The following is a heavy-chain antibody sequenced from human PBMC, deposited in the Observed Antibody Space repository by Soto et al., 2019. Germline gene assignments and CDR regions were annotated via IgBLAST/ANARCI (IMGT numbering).Heavy chain of an antibody. D-gene: IGHD6-13*01. V-gene: IGHV1-46*01. CDR1: GYTFTSYY. CDR3: LRVKVTAAAGRKKTYNWFDP. CDR2: INPSGGST. Sequence: ASVKVSCKASGYTFTSYYMHWVRQAPGQGLEWMGIINPSGGSTSYAQKLQGRVTMTRDTSTSTVYMELRSLRSDDTAVYYFLRVKVTAAAGRKKTYNWFDPWGQGTLVTVSS. J-gene: IGHJ5*02.